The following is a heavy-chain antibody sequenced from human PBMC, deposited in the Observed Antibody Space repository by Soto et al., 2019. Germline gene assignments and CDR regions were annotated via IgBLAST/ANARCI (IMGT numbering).Heavy chain of an antibody. V-gene: IGHV3-23*01. CDR2: ISGSSSGT. CDR1: GFNFGAYA. Sequence: GGSLRLSCEASGFNFGAYAMNWVRQAPGKGLEWVSGISGSSSGTYYTDSVKSRFTISRDNSKNTVYLQMNSLRGEDTAVYYCAKDRSENFWVYYYAMDVWGQGTAVTVSS. CDR3: AKDRSENFWVYYYAMDV. D-gene: IGHD6-19*01. J-gene: IGHJ6*02.